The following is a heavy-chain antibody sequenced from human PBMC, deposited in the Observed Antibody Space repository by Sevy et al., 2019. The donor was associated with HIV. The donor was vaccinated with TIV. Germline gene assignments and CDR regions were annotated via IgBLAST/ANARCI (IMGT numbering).Heavy chain of an antibody. CDR3: ARDEGMEVIGSIYKYHFYGFDV. Sequence: GGSLRLSCAASGFTLSDYAMSWIRQTPGKVLEWIAFVSRTRNFIYYADSVRGRFTISRDNAKDSLYLQMNSLRADDTAVYYCARDEGMEVIGSIYKYHFYGFDVWGLGTTVTVSS. D-gene: IGHD3-10*01. V-gene: IGHV3-11*01. CDR2: VSRTRNFI. J-gene: IGHJ6*02. CDR1: GFTLSDYA.